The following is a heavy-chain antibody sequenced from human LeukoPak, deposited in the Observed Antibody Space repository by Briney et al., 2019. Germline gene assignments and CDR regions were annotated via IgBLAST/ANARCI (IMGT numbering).Heavy chain of an antibody. CDR2: IYPGDSDT. J-gene: IGHJ6*03. Sequence: GESLKISCKGSGYSFTSYWIGWVRQMPGKGLEWMGIIYPGDSDTRYSPSFQGQVTISADKSISTAYLQWSSLKASDTAMYYCARRGGNYGGGYYMDVWGKGTTVTVSS. D-gene: IGHD4-23*01. V-gene: IGHV5-51*01. CDR3: ARRGGNYGGGYYMDV. CDR1: GYSFTSYW.